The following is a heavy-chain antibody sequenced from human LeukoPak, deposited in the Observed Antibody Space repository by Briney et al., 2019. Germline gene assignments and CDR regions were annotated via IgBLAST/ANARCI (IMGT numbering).Heavy chain of an antibody. CDR3: SRDPDISTNWFDP. D-gene: IGHD3-9*01. Sequence: ASVKVSCKASGYTFISYGISWVRQAPGQGLEWLGWISTYNGNTNYAQKFQGRVTITTDTSTSTAYMDLRSLSASATDACYCSRDPDISTNWFDPWGQGTLVTVCS. V-gene: IGHV1-18*01. CDR2: ISTYNGNT. J-gene: IGHJ5*02. CDR1: GYTFISYG.